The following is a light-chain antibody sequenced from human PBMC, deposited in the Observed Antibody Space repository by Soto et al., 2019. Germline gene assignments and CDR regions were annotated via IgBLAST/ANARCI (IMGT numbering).Light chain of an antibody. CDR1: QGISSY. V-gene: IGKV1-9*01. Sequence: IQLTHSPSSLSASVGDRVTITCRASQGISSYLAWYQQKPGKAPKLLIYAASTLQSGVPSRFSGSGSGTDFTLTISSLQPGDFATYYCQQLNSYPLTFGGGTKVDIK. CDR2: AAS. CDR3: QQLNSYPLT. J-gene: IGKJ4*01.